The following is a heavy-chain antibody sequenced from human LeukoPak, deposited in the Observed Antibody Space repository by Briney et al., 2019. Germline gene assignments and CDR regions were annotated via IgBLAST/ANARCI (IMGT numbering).Heavy chain of an antibody. J-gene: IGHJ3*02. CDR3: ARGTTANEAFDI. CDR1: GFTVSSYS. V-gene: IGHV3-21*01. D-gene: IGHD6-25*01. CDR2: ISSSGSYI. Sequence: GGSLRLSCAASGFTVSSYSMNWVRQAPGKGLEWVSSISSSGSYINYADSVKGRFTISRDNAKNSLNLQMNSLRAEDTAVYYCARGTTANEAFDIWGQGTLVTVSS.